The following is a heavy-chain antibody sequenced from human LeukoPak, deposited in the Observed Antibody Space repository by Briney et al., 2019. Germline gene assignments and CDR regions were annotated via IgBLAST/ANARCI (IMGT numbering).Heavy chain of an antibody. V-gene: IGHV4-39*01. CDR3: RSGYDLQYFDY. D-gene: IGHD5-12*01. CDR1: GASISSSSYY. J-gene: IGHJ4*02. CDR2: IHYSGST. Sequence: PSETLSLTCTVSGASISSSSYYWGWIRQPPGKGLEWIGNIHYSGSTYYNPSLKSRVTISVHTPKNQFSLKLSSVTAADTAVYYCRSGYDLQYFDYWGQGTLVTVSS.